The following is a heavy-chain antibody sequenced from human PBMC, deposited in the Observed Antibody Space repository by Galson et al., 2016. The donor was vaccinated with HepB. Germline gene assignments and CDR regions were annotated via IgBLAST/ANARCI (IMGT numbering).Heavy chain of an antibody. Sequence: VKVSCKASGYTLTDYWMHWVRQAPGQGLEWLAIINPGSGNRFHAQKIQGRISMTTDTSTGTVTLELISLTLEDTAVYFCARGPMAHYYGMDVWGQGTTVTVSS. CDR3: ARGPMAHYYGMDV. J-gene: IGHJ6*02. V-gene: IGHV1-46*01. CDR1: GYTLTDYW. CDR2: INPGSGNR. D-gene: IGHD3-10*01.